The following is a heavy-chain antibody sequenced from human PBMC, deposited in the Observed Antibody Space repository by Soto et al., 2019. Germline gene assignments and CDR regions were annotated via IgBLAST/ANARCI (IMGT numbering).Heavy chain of an antibody. CDR1: GYTFTRDQ. V-gene: IGHV1-46*01. J-gene: IGHJ5*02. CDR3: GRVMRSLLSITALDT. Sequence: ASVKVSCKASGYTFTRDQIHWVRQAPGQGLEWMGMIDPNGGKTNYAQKFQGRVTMTRDTSTSTVYMALSSLRSEDTAIYFCGRVMRSLLSITALDTWGQGTLVTVSS. D-gene: IGHD3-10*01. CDR2: IDPNGGKT.